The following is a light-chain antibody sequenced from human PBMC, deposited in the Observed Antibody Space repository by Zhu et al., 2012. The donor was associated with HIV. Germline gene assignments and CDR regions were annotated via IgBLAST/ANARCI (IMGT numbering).Light chain of an antibody. CDR3: QQFGSSPPT. CDR1: QVVNSNN. J-gene: IGKJ1*01. CDR2: GAS. Sequence: EIVLTQSPGTLFLSPGERATLSCRTSQVVNSNNLAWYQQKPGQAPRPVIYGASTRAASIPDRFSASGSGADFTLTISRLEPEDFAVYSCQQFGSSPPTFGQGTKVE. V-gene: IGKV3-20*01.